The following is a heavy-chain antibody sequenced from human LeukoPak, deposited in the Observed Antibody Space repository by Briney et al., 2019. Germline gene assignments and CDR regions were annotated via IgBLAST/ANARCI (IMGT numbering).Heavy chain of an antibody. CDR1: GYTFTSYY. J-gene: IGHJ5*02. CDR3: ARDASLYSSYGWFDP. V-gene: IGHV1-46*01. Sequence: GASVKVSCKASGYTFTSYYIHWVRQAPGQGLEWMGIINPSGGSTSYAQKFQGRVTMTRDTFMSTVYMELSSLRSEDTAVYYCARDASLYSSYGWFDPWGQGTLVTVSS. CDR2: INPSGGST. D-gene: IGHD4-11*01.